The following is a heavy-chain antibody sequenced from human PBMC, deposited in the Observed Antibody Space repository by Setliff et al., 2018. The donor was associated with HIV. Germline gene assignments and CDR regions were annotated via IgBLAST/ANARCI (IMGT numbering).Heavy chain of an antibody. Sequence: SETLSLTCTVSGYPISSGYYWGWIRQPPGKGLEWIGSIYHSGTTYYNPSLKSRVTISVDTSKNQFSLKLSSATAADTAVCYCARNSQKGIQPLLLASWGPGTLVTVSS. J-gene: IGHJ4*02. V-gene: IGHV4-38-2*02. CDR1: GYPISSGYY. CDR2: IYHSGTT. D-gene: IGHD1-1*01. CDR3: ARNSQKGIQPLLLAS.